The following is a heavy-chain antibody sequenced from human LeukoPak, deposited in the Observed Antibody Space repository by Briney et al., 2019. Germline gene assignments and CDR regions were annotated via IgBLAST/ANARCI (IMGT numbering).Heavy chain of an antibody. D-gene: IGHD3-10*01. CDR1: GFTFSTCA. J-gene: IGHJ3*02. CDR2: MSYSGNNK. CDR3: ARDRGDWGRAFDI. Sequence: GGSLRLSCAASGFTFSTCAMHWVRQAPGKGLEWVAVMSYSGNNKYYADSVKGRFTISRDNSKNTLYLQMNSLRAEDTAVYYCARDRGDWGRAFDIWGQGTMVTVSS. V-gene: IGHV3-30-3*01.